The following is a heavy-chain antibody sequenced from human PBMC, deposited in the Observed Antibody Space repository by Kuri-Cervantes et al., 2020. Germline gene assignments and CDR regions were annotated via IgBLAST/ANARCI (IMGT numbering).Heavy chain of an antibody. J-gene: IGHJ4*02. CDR3: AKLSGYSGGWCDY. D-gene: IGHD6-19*01. CDR2: IYSGGST. CDR1: GFTVSSNY. V-gene: IGHV3-53*01. Sequence: GESLKISCAASGFTVSSNYMSWVRQAPGKGLEWVSVIYSGGSTYYADSVKGRFTISRDNSKNTLYLQMNTLRAEDTAVYYCAKLSGYSGGWCDYWGQGTLVAVSS.